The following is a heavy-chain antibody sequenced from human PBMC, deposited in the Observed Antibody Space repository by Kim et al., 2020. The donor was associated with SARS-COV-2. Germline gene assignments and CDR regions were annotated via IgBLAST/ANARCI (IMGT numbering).Heavy chain of an antibody. CDR3: ARDIIAVAGTEDY. CDR1: GGSISSYY. CDR2: IYYSGST. Sequence: SETLSLTCTVSGGSISSYYWSWIRQPPGKGLEWIGYIYYSGSTNYNPSLKSRVTISVDTSKNQFSLKLSSVTAADTAVYYCARDIIAVAGTEDYWGQGT. D-gene: IGHD6-19*01. J-gene: IGHJ4*02. V-gene: IGHV4-59*01.